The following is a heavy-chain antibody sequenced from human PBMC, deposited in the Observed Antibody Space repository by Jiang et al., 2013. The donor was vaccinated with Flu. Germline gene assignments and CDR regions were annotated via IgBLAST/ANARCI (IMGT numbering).Heavy chain of an antibody. V-gene: IGHV3-30*04. D-gene: IGHD3-3*01. J-gene: IGHJ6*02. CDR1: GFTFSNYA. CDR2: ISFDGSNR. CDR3: ASDYEGRGMDV. Sequence: VQLLESGGGVVQPGRSLRLSCAASGFTFSNYAMYWVRQAPGKGLEWVAVISFDGSNRYYADSVKGRFTISRDNSKNTLYLQMNSLRAEDTAVYYCASDYEGRGMDVWGQGTTVTVSS.